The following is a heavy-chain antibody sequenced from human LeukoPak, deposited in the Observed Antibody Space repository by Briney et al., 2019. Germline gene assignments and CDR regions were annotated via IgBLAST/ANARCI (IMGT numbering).Heavy chain of an antibody. D-gene: IGHD3-3*01. Sequence: SVKVSCKASGGTFSSYAISWVRQAPGQGLEWMGGIIPIFGTANYAQKFQSRVTITADESTSTAYMELSSLRSEDTAVYYCARQRYDFWSGYPDYWGQGTLVTVSS. CDR1: GGTFSSYA. CDR3: ARQRYDFWSGYPDY. J-gene: IGHJ4*02. CDR2: IIPIFGTA. V-gene: IGHV1-69*13.